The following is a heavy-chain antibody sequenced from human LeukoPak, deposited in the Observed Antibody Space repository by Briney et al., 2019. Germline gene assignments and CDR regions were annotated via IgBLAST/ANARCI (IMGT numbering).Heavy chain of an antibody. Sequence: AASVKVSCKASGYTFTSYYMHWVRQAPGQGLEWMGINNPSGGSTSYAQKFQGRVTMTRNTSISTAYMELSSLRSEDTAVYYCARTYYYDSSGYLYSNWFAPWGQGTLVTVSS. CDR3: ARTYYYDSSGYLYSNWFAP. CDR2: NNPSGGST. J-gene: IGHJ5*02. V-gene: IGHV1-46*01. D-gene: IGHD3-22*01. CDR1: GYTFTSYY.